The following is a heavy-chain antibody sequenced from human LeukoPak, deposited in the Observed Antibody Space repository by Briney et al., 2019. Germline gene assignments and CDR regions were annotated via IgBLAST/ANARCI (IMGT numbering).Heavy chain of an antibody. J-gene: IGHJ4*02. D-gene: IGHD3-22*01. CDR3: ARLSFDYYDSSGYDDY. V-gene: IGHV4-31*03. CDR2: IYYSGST. CDR1: GGSISSGGSY. Sequence: PSETLSLTCTVSGGSISSGGSYWSWIRQHPGKGLEWIGYIYYSGSTYYNPSLKSRVTISVDTSKNQFSLKLSSVTAADTAVYYCARLSFDYYDSSGYDDYWGQGTLVTVSS.